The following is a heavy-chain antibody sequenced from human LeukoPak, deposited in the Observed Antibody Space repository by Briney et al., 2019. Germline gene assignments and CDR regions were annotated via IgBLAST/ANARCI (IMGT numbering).Heavy chain of an antibody. CDR1: GYTFTSYG. J-gene: IGHJ4*02. CDR2: IIPIFDTA. Sequence: ASVKVSCKASGYTFTSYGISWVRQAPGQGLEWMGGIIPIFDTANYAQKFQGRVTITTDEPTSTACMELSSLRSEDTAVYYCARGGMSSSEGGGDYWGQGTLVTVSS. D-gene: IGHD6-6*01. CDR3: ARGGMSSSEGGGDY. V-gene: IGHV1-69*05.